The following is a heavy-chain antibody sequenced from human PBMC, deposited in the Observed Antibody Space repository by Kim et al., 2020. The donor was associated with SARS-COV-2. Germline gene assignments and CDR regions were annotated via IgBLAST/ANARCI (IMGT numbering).Heavy chain of an antibody. V-gene: IGHV4-34*01. D-gene: IGHD3-3*01. CDR3: ARGIAIFGVVSWFDP. Sequence: SETLSLNCAVYGGSLSGYYWSWIRQPPGKGLEWIGEINHSGSTKYNPSLKSRVTISVDTSKNQFSLKLSSVAAADTAMYYCARGIAIFGVVSWFDPWGQG. CDR2: INHSGST. CDR1: GGSLSGYY. J-gene: IGHJ5*02.